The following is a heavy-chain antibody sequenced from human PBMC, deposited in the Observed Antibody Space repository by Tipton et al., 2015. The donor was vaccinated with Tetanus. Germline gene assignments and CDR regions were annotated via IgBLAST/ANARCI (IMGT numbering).Heavy chain of an antibody. Sequence: GSLRLSCVVSGFEFRNFAMNWVRQAPGKGLEWLSYISSTSSYIYYGDSMKGRVTVSRDNAKSSLFLQMNNLRADDTGIYYCASGSTLDYWGQGTLVTVSS. CDR3: ASGSTLDY. D-gene: IGHD1-26*01. CDR2: ISSTSSYI. CDR1: GFEFRNFA. V-gene: IGHV3-21*06. J-gene: IGHJ4*02.